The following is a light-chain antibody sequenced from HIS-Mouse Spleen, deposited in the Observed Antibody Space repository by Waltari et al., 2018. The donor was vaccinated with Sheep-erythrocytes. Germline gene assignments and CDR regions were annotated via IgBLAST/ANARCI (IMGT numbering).Light chain of an antibody. CDR3: QQANSVPRT. J-gene: IGKJ5*01. Sequence: DIQMTQSPSSVSASVGDRVTITCRVSQGISSWFVWYQQKPGKAPTLQIYAASSLQSRVTSRFSGSGSGTDFALTICSLQPKDFATYSCQQANSVPRTSGPETRLAIK. CDR1: QGISSW. V-gene: IGKV1-12*01. CDR2: AAS.